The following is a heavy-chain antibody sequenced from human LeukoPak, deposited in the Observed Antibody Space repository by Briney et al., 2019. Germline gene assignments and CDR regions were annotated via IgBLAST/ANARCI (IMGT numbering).Heavy chain of an antibody. J-gene: IGHJ3*02. CDR3: ARDSSGYYSLGAPDI. Sequence: SQTLSLTCTVSGGSISSGGYYWSWIRQHPGKGLEWIGYIFDSGYTYYNPSLKSRVNISEDTSKNQFSLRLSSVTAADTAIYYCARDSSGYYSLGAPDIWGQGTMVTVSS. CDR2: IFDSGYT. D-gene: IGHD3-22*01. CDR1: GGSISSGGYY. V-gene: IGHV4-31*03.